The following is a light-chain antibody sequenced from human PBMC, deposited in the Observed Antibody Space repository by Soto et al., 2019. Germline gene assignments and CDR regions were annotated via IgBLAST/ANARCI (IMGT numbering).Light chain of an antibody. CDR3: VRAYSGTNWV. V-gene: IGLV7-46*01. Sequence: QAVVTQEPSLTVSPGGTVTLTCGSSTGAVTSGNYPYWFQKKPGQAPRTLIYDTTNKQSWTPARFSGSLRGGKAALTLAGAPTDEEADYYCVRAYSGTNWVFGGGTKLTVL. CDR2: DTT. J-gene: IGLJ3*02. CDR1: TGAVTSGNY.